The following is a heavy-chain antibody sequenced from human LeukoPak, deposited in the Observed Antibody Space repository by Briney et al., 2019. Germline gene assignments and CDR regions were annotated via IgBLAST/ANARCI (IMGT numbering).Heavy chain of an antibody. D-gene: IGHD5-18*01. CDR3: ARAADTAMVPNWFDP. CDR2: IYHSGST. V-gene: IGHV4-30-2*01. J-gene: IGHJ5*02. CDR1: GGSISSGGYS. Sequence: SETLSLTCAVSGGSISSGGYSWSWIRQPPGKGLEWIGYIYHSGSTYYNPSLMSRVTISVDRSKNQFSLKLSSVTAADTAVYYCARAADTAMVPNWFDPWGQGTLVTVSS.